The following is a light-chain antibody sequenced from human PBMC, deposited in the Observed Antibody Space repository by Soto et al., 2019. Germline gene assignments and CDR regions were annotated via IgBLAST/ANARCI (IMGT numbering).Light chain of an antibody. CDR2: AAS. Sequence: IQLTQSPSSLSASVGDRVTISCRASQDISTHLAWFAQKPGRAPQLLICAASTLHSGVPSRFSGSGSGTDFTLTISSLQPEDFATYYCQHLNTYPITFGPGTLLEI. J-gene: IGKJ5*01. CDR1: QDISTH. V-gene: IGKV1-9*01. CDR3: QHLNTYPIT.